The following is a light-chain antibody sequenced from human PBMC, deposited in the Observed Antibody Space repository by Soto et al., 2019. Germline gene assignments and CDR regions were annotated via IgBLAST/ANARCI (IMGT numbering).Light chain of an antibody. Sequence: QSVLTQPPSVSGAPGQRVTISCTGSSSNIGAGYDVHWYQQLPGTAPKLLIYGNSNRPSGVPDRFSGSKSGTSASLAISGLQSEDEADYYCAAWDDSLNGPRYVLGTGTKVTVL. CDR2: GNS. J-gene: IGLJ1*01. CDR1: SSNIGAGYD. V-gene: IGLV1-40*01. CDR3: AAWDDSLNGPRYV.